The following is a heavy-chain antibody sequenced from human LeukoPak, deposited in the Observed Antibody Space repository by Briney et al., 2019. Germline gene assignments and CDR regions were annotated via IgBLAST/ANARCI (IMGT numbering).Heavy chain of an antibody. D-gene: IGHD1-26*01. CDR3: AGDSGSYLTYFDY. J-gene: IGHJ4*02. V-gene: IGHV3-48*04. Sequence: GRSLRLSCAASGFTFSSYSMNWVRQAPGKGLEWVSYISSSSSTIYYADSVKGRFTISRDNAKNSLYLQMNSLRAEDTAVYYCAGDSGSYLTYFDYWGQGTLVTVSS. CDR1: GFTFSSYS. CDR2: ISSSSSTI.